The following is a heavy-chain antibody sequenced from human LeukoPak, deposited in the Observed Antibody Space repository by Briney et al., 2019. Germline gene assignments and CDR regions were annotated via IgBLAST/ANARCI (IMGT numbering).Heavy chain of an antibody. Sequence: PGGSLRLSCAASGFTFSSYGMSWVRQAPGKGLEWVSAISGSGGSTYYGDSVKGRFTISRDNSKNTLYLQMNSLRAEDTAVYYCARGAHKRDDYGGFFDYWGQKTLVTVSS. CDR2: ISGSGGST. CDR3: ARGAHKRDDYGGFFDY. CDR1: GFTFSSYG. V-gene: IGHV3-23*01. D-gene: IGHD4-23*01. J-gene: IGHJ4*02.